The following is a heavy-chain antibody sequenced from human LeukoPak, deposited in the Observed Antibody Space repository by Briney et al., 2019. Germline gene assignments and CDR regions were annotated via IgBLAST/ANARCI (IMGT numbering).Heavy chain of an antibody. J-gene: IGHJ6*02. D-gene: IGHD1-26*01. CDR3: ARDRRVGAKRIYYHHGMDV. CDR2: ISPYNVRT. Sequence: GASVTVSCKASGYIFTSYGINWVRQAPGQGLEWMGWISPYNVRTNSVQKFQGRVTMITDTSTRTAYMELRSLRSDDTAVYYCARDRRVGAKRIYYHHGMDVGGRGTTVTVS. CDR1: GYIFTSYG. V-gene: IGHV1-18*01.